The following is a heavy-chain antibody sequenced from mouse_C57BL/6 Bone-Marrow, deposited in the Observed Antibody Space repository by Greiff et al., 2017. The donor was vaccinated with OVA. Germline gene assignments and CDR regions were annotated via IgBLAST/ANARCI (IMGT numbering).Heavy chain of an antibody. CDR2: INPSSGYT. CDR3: ASRQLHYAMDY. D-gene: IGHD3-2*01. V-gene: IGHV1-7*01. Sequence: VQLKESGAELAKPGASVKLSCKASGYTFTSYWMHWVKQRPGQGLEWIGYINPSSGYTKYNQKFKDKATLTADKSSSTAYMQLSSLTYEDSAVYYCASRQLHYAMDYWGQGTSVTVSS. J-gene: IGHJ4*01. CDR1: GYTFTSYW.